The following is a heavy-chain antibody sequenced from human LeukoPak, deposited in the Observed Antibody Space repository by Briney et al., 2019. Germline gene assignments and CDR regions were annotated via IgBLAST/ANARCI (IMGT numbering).Heavy chain of an antibody. J-gene: IGHJ3*02. Sequence: ASVKVSCKASGGAFSSYAISWVRQAPGQGLEWMGGIIPIFGTANYAQKFQGRVTITADESTSTAYMELSSLRSEDTAVYYCASPAMATPYDAFDIGGQGTMVTVSS. D-gene: IGHD5-24*01. CDR2: IIPIFGTA. V-gene: IGHV1-69*13. CDR1: GGAFSSYA. CDR3: ASPAMATPYDAFDI.